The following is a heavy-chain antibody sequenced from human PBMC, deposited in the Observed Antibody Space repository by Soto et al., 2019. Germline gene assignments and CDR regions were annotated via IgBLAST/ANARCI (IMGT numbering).Heavy chain of an antibody. D-gene: IGHD1-1*01. Sequence: PSVTLSLTCTVRRGPSSGYYCSWCRQAPEKGLEWIGEISQSEGIKDTPSRKSRADISEDTSKTQFSLKLTSLTAADTAVYYCARGVRRGRVGNWFNPWGQGTRVSVSS. CDR2: ISQSEGI. J-gene: IGHJ5*02. CDR3: ARGVRRGRVGNWFNP. V-gene: IGHV4-34*04. CDR1: RGPSSGYY.